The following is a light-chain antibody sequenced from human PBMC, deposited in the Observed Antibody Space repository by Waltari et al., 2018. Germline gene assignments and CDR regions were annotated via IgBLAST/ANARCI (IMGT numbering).Light chain of an antibody. Sequence: DIQMTQSPSTLPASLGDRVTITCRASQGIDNWLAWYQQKPGKAPNLLIYKASSLQSGVPSRFSGSGSGTEFTLTISNLQPEDFATYYCQQYNSYSQAFGQGTRLDIK. V-gene: IGKV1-5*03. CDR3: QQYNSYSQA. J-gene: IGKJ5*01. CDR2: KAS. CDR1: QGIDNW.